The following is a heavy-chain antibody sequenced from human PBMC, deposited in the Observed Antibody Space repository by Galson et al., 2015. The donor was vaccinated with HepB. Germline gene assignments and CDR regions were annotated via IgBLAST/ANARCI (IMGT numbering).Heavy chain of an antibody. CDR2: ISRNSDRP. D-gene: IGHD2-21*01. CDR3: AKTSELLCFDY. Sequence: SLRLSCAVSGFTSNSYAMSWVRHSPGTGLEWVTTISRNSDRPHHAESVKGRFTISRDISKNTLFLQMDSLRPEDTAIYYCAKTSELLCFDYWGHGALVTVSS. J-gene: IGHJ4*01. CDR1: GFTSNSYA. V-gene: IGHV3-23*01.